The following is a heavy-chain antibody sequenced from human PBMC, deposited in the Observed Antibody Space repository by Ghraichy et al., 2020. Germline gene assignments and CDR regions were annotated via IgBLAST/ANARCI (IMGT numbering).Heavy chain of an antibody. CDR3: ARARGTYDSSGYYYVY. Sequence: LSLTCAASGFTFSSYAMHWVRQAPGKGLEWVAVISYDGSNKYYADSVKGRFTISRDNSKNTLYLQMNSLRAEDTAVYYCARARGTYDSSGYYYVYWGQGTLVTVSS. J-gene: IGHJ4*02. V-gene: IGHV3-30*04. CDR1: GFTFSSYA. D-gene: IGHD3-22*01. CDR2: ISYDGSNK.